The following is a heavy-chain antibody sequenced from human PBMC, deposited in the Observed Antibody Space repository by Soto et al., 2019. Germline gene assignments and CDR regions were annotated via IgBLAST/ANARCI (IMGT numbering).Heavy chain of an antibody. CDR2: IVVGSGNT. Sequence: ASVKVSCKASGFTFTSSAVQWVRQARGQRLEWIGWIVVGSGNTNYAQKFQERVTITRDMSTSTAYMELSSLRSEDTAVYYCAADRAPGNGWFDPWGQGTLVTVSS. D-gene: IGHD1-1*01. J-gene: IGHJ5*02. CDR1: GFTFTSSA. CDR3: AADRAPGNGWFDP. V-gene: IGHV1-58*01.